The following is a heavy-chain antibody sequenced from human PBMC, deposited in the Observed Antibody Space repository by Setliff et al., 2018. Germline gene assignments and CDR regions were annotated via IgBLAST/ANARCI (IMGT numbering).Heavy chain of an antibody. V-gene: IGHV4-34*01. CDR3: ARRPTGPGAPFDI. J-gene: IGHJ3*02. CDR2: INHSGST. Sequence: SETLSLTCAVYGGSFSGYYWSWIRQPPGKGLEWIGEINHSGSTNYNPSLKSRVTISVDTSKNQFSLKLSSVTAADTAVYYCARRPTGPGAPFDIWGHGTMVTVSS. CDR1: GGSFSGYY. D-gene: IGHD3-10*01.